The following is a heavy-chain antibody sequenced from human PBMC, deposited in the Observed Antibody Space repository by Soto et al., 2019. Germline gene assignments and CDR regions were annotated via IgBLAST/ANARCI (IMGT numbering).Heavy chain of an antibody. J-gene: IGHJ6*03. CDR3: ARESGGATATLDYYYFYVDV. CDR2: INPNGGVT. V-gene: IGHV1-2*04. CDR1: GDTFNDYY. Sequence: QVQLVQSGAEVKKPGASVTVSCRSSGDTFNDYYIHWVRQAPGQGLEWMGWINPNGGVTKYAQKVQGWVPMTRDTSIRTVYMQLSRLRSDDTAVYYCARESGGATATLDYYYFYVDVWGTGTTVTVSS. D-gene: IGHD5-12*01.